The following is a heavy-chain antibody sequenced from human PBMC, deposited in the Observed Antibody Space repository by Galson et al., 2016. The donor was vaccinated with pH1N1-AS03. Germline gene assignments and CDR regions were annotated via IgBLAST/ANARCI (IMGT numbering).Heavy chain of an antibody. D-gene: IGHD1-26*01. Sequence: KVSCKASGGTFNTYAISWVRQAPGQGLEWMGGIISISGTTNHAQKFQGRVTITADESTSSVYMELSSLRSEDTAVYYCARAQHPDIVGVTGGWFDPWGQGTLVTVSS. CDR1: GGTFNTYA. CDR3: ARAQHPDIVGVTGGWFDP. CDR2: IISISGTT. J-gene: IGHJ5*02. V-gene: IGHV1-69*01.